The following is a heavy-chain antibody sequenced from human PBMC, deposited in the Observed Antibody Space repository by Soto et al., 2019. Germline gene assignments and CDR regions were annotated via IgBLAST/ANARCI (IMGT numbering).Heavy chain of an antibody. CDR3: AGVVPYSGSYWTFDP. D-gene: IGHD1-26*01. CDR1: CGSISSYY. CDR2: IYYSGST. J-gene: IGHJ5*02. V-gene: IGHV4-59*01. Sequence: PSETLSLTCTVSCGSISSYYWSWIRQPPGKGLEWIGYIYYSGSTNYNPSLKSRVTISVDTSKNQFSLKLSSVTAADTAVYYCAGVVPYSGSYWTFDPWGQGTLVTVSS.